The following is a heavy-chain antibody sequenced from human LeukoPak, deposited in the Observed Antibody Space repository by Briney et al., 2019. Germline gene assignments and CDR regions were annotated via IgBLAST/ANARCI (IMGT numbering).Heavy chain of an antibody. CDR2: ISAYNGNT. D-gene: IGHD5-18*01. CDR3: ARLEQLWFPDAFDI. Sequence: ASVKVSCKASGGTFSSYAISWVRQAPGQGLEWMGWISAYNGNTNYAQKLQGRVTMTTDTSTSTAYMELRSLRSDDTAVYYCARLEQLWFPDAFDIWGQGTMVTVSS. V-gene: IGHV1-18*01. CDR1: GGTFSSYA. J-gene: IGHJ3*02.